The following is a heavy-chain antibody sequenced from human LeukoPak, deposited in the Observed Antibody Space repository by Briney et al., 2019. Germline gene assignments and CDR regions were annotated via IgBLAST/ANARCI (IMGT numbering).Heavy chain of an antibody. J-gene: IGHJ4*02. D-gene: IGHD4-11*01. CDR3: ARDIASWGVYSNYGGTLGY. V-gene: IGHV3-48*04. Sequence: PGGSLRLSCAASGFTFSRYTMNWVRQAPGKGLEWVSYISSSGDTKYYADSVKGRFTISRDNAKNSLYLQMNSLRAEDTAVYYCARDIASWGVYSNYGGTLGYWGQGTLVTVSS. CDR2: ISSSGDTK. CDR1: GFTFSRYT.